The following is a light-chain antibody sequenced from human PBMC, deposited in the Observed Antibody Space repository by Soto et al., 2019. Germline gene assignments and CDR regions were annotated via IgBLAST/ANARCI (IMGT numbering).Light chain of an antibody. Sequence: DIQMTQSPSTLTASVGQRVTIACRASQSVNRRLAWYQKKPGRAHKLLLYDASNLQSGVPSRFGGTGSGTEFTISISSLQTDDFATYYCQEYNSGWRFGQGTKVES. CDR3: QEYNSGWR. J-gene: IGKJ1*01. CDR1: QSVNRR. CDR2: DAS. V-gene: IGKV1-5*01.